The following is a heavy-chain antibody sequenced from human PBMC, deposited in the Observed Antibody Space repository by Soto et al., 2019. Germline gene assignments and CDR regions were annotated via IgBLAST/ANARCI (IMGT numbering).Heavy chain of an antibody. V-gene: IGHV3-7*03. CDR1: GINFNDYW. D-gene: IGHD1-1*01. J-gene: IGHJ4*02. CDR3: ESENWYVFDH. Sequence: EVQLVESGGDLVQPGGSLRLSCAASGINFNDYWMSWVRQAPGKGLEWVANIKEDGSSKYYVDSVKGRFTISRDNAKNSLYLQMNSLRAEDTALYYCESENWYVFDHCGQGTPVTVSS. CDR2: IKEDGSSK.